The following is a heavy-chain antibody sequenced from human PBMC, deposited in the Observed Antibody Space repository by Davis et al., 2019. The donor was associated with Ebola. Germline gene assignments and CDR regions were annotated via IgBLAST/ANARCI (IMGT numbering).Heavy chain of an antibody. CDR1: GYTFTGYY. J-gene: IGHJ4*02. CDR3: ARTGHDSSGYYYFDY. D-gene: IGHD3-22*01. CDR2: INPNSGGT. Sequence: ASVKVSCKASGYTFTGYYMHWVRQAPGQGLEWMGWINPNSGGTNYAQKLQGRVTMTTDTSTSTAYMELRSLRSDDTAVYYCARTGHDSSGYYYFDYWGQGTLVTVSS. V-gene: IGHV1-2*02.